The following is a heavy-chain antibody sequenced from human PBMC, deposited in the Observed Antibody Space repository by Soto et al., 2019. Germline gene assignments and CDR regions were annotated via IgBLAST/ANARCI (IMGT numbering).Heavy chain of an antibody. D-gene: IGHD4-4*01. J-gene: IGHJ6*02. CDR2: IIPMYNQP. CDR3: ARGYSGGYYYAMDV. Sequence: QVQLVQSGAEVKKPGSSVRVSCQASGGTFTTYAFNWVRQAPGQGLEWMGGIIPMYNQPNYAPNFLGLVTISADPSTSTAYTELTTLRSEDTAVYFCARGYSGGYYYAMDVWGQGTTVTVSS. CDR1: GGTFTTYA. V-gene: IGHV1-69*01.